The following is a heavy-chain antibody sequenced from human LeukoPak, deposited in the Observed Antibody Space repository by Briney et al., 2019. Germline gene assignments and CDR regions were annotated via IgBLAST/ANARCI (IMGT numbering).Heavy chain of an antibody. CDR3: ARDWNWGTVY. CDR1: GFRSRADR. V-gene: IGHV3-7*05. J-gene: IGHJ4*02. CDR2: IKVEGGEK. D-gene: IGHD7-27*01. Sequence: GGSLRLSSVPSGFRSRADRTRWGRPAPGERRWRVANIKVEGGEKYNVDSVKGRFTISRDNATNTLYMYMNSLRAENTPGYNCARDWNWGTVYWGQGTLVTVSS.